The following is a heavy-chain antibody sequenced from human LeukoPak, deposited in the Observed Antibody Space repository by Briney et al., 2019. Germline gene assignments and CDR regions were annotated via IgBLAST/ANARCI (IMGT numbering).Heavy chain of an antibody. CDR3: ATDLGFYDSSGYYDY. D-gene: IGHD3-22*01. Sequence: GGSLRLSCAASGFTFSSYWMSWVRQAPGKGLEWVANIKQDGSENYYVDSVKGRFTISRDNAKNSLYLQMNSLRAEDTAVYYCATDLGFYDSSGYYDYWGQGTLVTVSS. V-gene: IGHV3-7*04. CDR1: GFTFSSYW. CDR2: IKQDGSEN. J-gene: IGHJ4*02.